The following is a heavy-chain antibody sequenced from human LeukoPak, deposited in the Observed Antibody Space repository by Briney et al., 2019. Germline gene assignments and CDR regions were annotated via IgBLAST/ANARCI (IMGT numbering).Heavy chain of an antibody. CDR3: ARDRTEQWLGNYYYYGMDV. V-gene: IGHV1-2*02. CDR2: INPNSGGT. CDR1: GYTFTGYY. D-gene: IGHD6-19*01. Sequence: ASVKVSCKASGYTFTGYYMHWVRQAPGQGLEWMGWINPNSGGTNYAQKFQGRVTMTRDTSTSTAYMELSRLRSDDTAVYYCARDRTEQWLGNYYYYGMDVWGQGTTVTVSS. J-gene: IGHJ6*02.